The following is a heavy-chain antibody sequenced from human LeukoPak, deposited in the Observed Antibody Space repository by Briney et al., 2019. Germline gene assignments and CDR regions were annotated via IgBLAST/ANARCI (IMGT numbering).Heavy chain of an antibody. Sequence: VASVKVSCKASGGTFSSYAISWVRQAPGQGLEWMGGIIPIFGTANYAQKFQGRVTITADESTSTAYMELSSLRSEDTAVYYCARDRYYYDSSGYYPTYYYYGMDVWGQGTTVTVSS. V-gene: IGHV1-69*13. J-gene: IGHJ6*02. CDR1: GGTFSSYA. D-gene: IGHD3-22*01. CDR3: ARDRYYYDSSGYYPTYYYYGMDV. CDR2: IIPIFGTA.